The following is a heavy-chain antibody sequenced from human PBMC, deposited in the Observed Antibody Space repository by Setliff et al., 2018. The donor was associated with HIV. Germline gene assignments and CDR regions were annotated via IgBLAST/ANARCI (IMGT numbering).Heavy chain of an antibody. CDR1: DYTFTTYW. CDR3: ARRDGRSMNAFQI. Sequence: SLKISCTALDYTFTTYWIAWVRQMPGEGLEWMGIIYPDDSDIRYNPSFQNQITISADKSIATAYLQLNNLKASDTATYYCARRDGRSMNAFQIWGPGTMVTVSS. J-gene: IGHJ3*01. V-gene: IGHV5-51*01. CDR2: IYPDDSDI. D-gene: IGHD2-21*01.